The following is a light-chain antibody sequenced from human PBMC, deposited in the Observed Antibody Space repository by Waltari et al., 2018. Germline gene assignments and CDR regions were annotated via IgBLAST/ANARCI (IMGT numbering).Light chain of an antibody. CDR1: SSHVGGYNY. V-gene: IGLV2-8*01. Sequence: SALTQPPSASGAPGQSVTIPCTGTSSHVGGYNYVSWYQQHPGEAPKLLIYEVSKRPSGVPNRFSGSKSGNTASLTVSGLQAEDEGDYYCSSYAGRNTLFGGGTKLTVL. J-gene: IGLJ2*01. CDR2: EVS. CDR3: SSYAGRNTL.